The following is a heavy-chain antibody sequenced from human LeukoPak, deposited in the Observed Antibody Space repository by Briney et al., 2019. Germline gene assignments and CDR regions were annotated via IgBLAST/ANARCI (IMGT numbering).Heavy chain of an antibody. CDR1: GGSFSGYY. J-gene: IGHJ4*02. D-gene: IGHD6-13*01. CDR2: INHSGST. V-gene: IGHV4-34*01. Sequence: SETLSLTCAVYGGSFSGYYWSWIRQPPGKGLEWIGEINHSGSTNYNPSLKSRVTISVDMSKNQFSLRLSSVTAADTAVYYCARKSIAVAGRKPYDYWDQGTLVTVSS. CDR3: ARKSIAVAGRKPYDY.